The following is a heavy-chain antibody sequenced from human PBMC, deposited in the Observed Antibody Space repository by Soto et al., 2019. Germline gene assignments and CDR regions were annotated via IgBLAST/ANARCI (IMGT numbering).Heavy chain of an antibody. V-gene: IGHV4-34*01. Sequence: QVQLQQWGAGLSKPSETLSLTCAVYGGSFSGYYWSWIRQPPGKGLEWIGEIDHSGGTNYNPSLHSRLHIPGYTPKTQFSLSLSPVTAADTAVYYCARGRWGGAANWGQGTLVTVSS. CDR2: IDHSGGT. CDR3: ARGRWGGAAN. CDR1: GGSFSGYY. D-gene: IGHD3-16*01. J-gene: IGHJ4*02.